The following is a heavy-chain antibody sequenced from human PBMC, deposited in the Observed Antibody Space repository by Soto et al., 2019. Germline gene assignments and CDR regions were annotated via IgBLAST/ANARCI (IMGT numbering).Heavy chain of an antibody. J-gene: IGHJ4*02. V-gene: IGHV1-46*01. Sequence: QVQLVQSGAEVKKPGASVKVSCKASGYTLTHYYMHWVRQAPGQGPEWLGVINPSTLVTSYAQKFQGRVTMTRDTSTSTVYMELNSLISEDTAVYYCARNGQTYDYYFFDNWGQGTLVTVSS. CDR1: GYTLTHYY. CDR2: INPSTLVT. D-gene: IGHD5-12*01. CDR3: ARNGQTYDYYFFDN.